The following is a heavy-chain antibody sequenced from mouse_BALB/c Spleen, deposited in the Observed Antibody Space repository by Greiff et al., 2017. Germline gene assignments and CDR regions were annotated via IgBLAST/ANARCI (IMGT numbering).Heavy chain of an antibody. V-gene: IGHV14-3*02. CDR3: AHTLYGNYVAY. CDR1: GFNIKDTY. J-gene: IGHJ3*01. Sequence: EVQLQQSGAELVKPGASVKLSCTASGFNIKDTYMHWVKQRPEQGLEWIGRIDPANGNTKYDPKFQGKATITADTSSNTAYLQLSSLTSEDTAVYYCAHTLYGNYVAYWGQGTLVTVSA. D-gene: IGHD2-1*01. CDR2: IDPANGNT.